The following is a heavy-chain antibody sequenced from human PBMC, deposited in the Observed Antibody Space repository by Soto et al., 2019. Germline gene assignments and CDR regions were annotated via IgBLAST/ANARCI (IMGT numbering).Heavy chain of an antibody. CDR2: ISSSSSYI. CDR3: ARTPQSVYDIHV. CDR1: GFTFSSDS. J-gene: IGHJ6*02. V-gene: IGHV3-21*06. Sequence: GWSLRLSCAASGFTFSSDSMNWVRQAPGKGLEWVSSISSSSSYIYYADSVKGRFTISRDNAKNSLYLQMNSLRGEDTAVYYCARTPQSVYDIHVWGQGTTVTVSS.